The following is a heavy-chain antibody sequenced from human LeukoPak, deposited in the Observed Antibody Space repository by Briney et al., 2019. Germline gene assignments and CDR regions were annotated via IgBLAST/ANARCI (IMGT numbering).Heavy chain of an antibody. V-gene: IGHV4-59*08. CDR3: ARGAVAGDYYYYYGMDV. CDR1: GGSISSYY. CDR2: IYYSGST. D-gene: IGHD6-19*01. Sequence: SETLSLTCTVSGGSISSYYWSWIRQPPGKGLEWIGYIYYSGSTNYNPSLKSRVTISVDTSKNQFFLKLSSVTAADTAVYYCARGAVAGDYYYYYGMDVWGQGTTVTVSS. J-gene: IGHJ6*02.